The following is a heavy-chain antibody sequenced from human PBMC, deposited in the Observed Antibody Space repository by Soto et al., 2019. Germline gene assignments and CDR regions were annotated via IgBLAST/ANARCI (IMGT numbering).Heavy chain of an antibody. V-gene: IGHV3-30*03. CDR2: ISYDGSNK. D-gene: IGHD3-22*01. J-gene: IGHJ3*02. CDR1: GFTFSSYG. Sequence: PGGSLRLSCAASGFTFSSYGMHWVRQAPGKGLEWVAVISYDGSNKYYADSVKGRFTISRDNSKNTLYLQMNSLRAGDTAVYYCASTNYYDSNPQGHAFDIWGQGTIVTVSS. CDR3: ASTNYYDSNPQGHAFDI.